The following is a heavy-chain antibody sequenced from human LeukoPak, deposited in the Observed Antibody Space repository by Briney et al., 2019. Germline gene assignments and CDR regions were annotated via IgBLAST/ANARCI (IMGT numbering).Heavy chain of an antibody. Sequence: GGSLRLSCAASGFTFSRSWMGWVRQAPGKGLEWVANIKQDGTYKYYVDSVMGRFTISRDNAENSVYLQMNSLSAGDTAVYYCARHGDYCFDLWGPGTRVTVSS. CDR3: ARHGDYCFDL. J-gene: IGHJ4*02. CDR1: GFTFSRSW. CDR2: IKQDGTYK. D-gene: IGHD2-21*01. V-gene: IGHV3-7*02.